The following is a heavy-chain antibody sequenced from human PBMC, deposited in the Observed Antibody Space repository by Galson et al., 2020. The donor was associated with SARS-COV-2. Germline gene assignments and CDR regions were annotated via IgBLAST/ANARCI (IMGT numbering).Heavy chain of an antibody. CDR1: GFTFSSYW. D-gene: IGHD2-15*01. CDR2: IKQDGSEK. Sequence: QAGGSLRLSCAASGFTFSSYWMSWVRQAPGKGLEWVANIKQDGSEKYYVDSVKGRFTISRDNAKNSLYLQMNSLRAEDTAVYYCARDSRSEDHCSGGSCQYYYYGMDVWGQGTTVTVSS. CDR3: ARDSRSEDHCSGGSCQYYYYGMDV. J-gene: IGHJ6*02. V-gene: IGHV3-7*05.